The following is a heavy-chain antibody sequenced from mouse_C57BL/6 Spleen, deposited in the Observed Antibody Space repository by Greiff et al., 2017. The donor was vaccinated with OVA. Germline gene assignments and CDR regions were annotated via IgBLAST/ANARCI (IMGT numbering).Heavy chain of an antibody. CDR3: AKHYDYDGNYFDY. D-gene: IGHD2-4*01. CDR2: LNPSSGYT. J-gene: IGHJ2*01. Sequence: VQLQQSGAELAKPGASVKLSCKASGYTFTSYWMHWVKQRPGQGLEWIGYLNPSSGYTTYTQKFKDKATLTADKSSSTAYMQLSSLTYEDSAVYYCAKHYDYDGNYFDYWGQGTTLTVSS. V-gene: IGHV1-7*01. CDR1: GYTFTSYW.